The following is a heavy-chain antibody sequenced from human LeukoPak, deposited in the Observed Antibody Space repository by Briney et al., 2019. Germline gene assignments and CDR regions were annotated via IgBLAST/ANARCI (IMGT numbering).Heavy chain of an antibody. V-gene: IGHV3-30-3*01. CDR1: GFTFSNYA. CDR3: ARDSAYTTGAGAFDI. Sequence: PGGSLRLSCAASGFTFSNYAMHWVRQAPGKGLEWVAVISYDGGNKYYTDSAKGRFTISRDNSENTLYLQMNSLRAEDTAVYYCARDSAYTTGAGAFDIWGQGTMVTVSS. J-gene: IGHJ3*02. CDR2: ISYDGGNK. D-gene: IGHD6-19*01.